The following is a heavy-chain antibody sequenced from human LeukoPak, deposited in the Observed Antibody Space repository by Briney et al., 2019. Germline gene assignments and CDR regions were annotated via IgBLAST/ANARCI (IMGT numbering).Heavy chain of an antibody. V-gene: IGHV1-2*02. J-gene: IGHJ3*01. CDR3: ARGLPAPEGLHAFDV. D-gene: IGHD6-13*01. CDR2: INPNSGGT. Sequence: EASVKVSCKASGYTFTGYYMHWVRQAPGQGLEWMGWINPNSGGTNYAQKFQGRVTMTRDTSISTAYMELSRLRSDDTAVYYCARGLPAPEGLHAFDVWGQGTMVTVSS. CDR1: GYTFTGYY.